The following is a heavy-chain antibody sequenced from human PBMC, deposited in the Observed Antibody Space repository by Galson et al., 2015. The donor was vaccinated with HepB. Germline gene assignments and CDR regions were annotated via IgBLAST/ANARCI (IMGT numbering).Heavy chain of an antibody. J-gene: IGHJ5*02. CDR2: IYWDDDK. CDR1: GFSLSTSGVG. D-gene: IGHD4-11*01. Sequence: PALVKPTQTLTLTCTFSGFSLSTSGVGVGWIRQPPGKALEWLALIYWDDDKRYSPSLKSRLTITKDTLKNQVVLTMTNMDPVDTATYYCAHVTYSNYVGGFDPWSQGTLVTVSS. V-gene: IGHV2-5*02. CDR3: AHVTYSNYVGGFDP.